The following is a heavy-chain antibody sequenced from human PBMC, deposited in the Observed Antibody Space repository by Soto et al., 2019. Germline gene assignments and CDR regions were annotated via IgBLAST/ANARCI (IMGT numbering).Heavy chain of an antibody. Sequence: SGPTLVNPTHTLTLTCTFSGFSLSTSGVCVSWIRQPPGKALEWLARIDWDDDKYYSTSLKTRLTISKDTSKNQVVLTMTNMDPVDTATYYCARDSVALYYYYYGMDVWGQATTVTVSS. CDR3: ARDSVALYYYYYGMDV. CDR1: GFSLSTSGVC. D-gene: IGHD2-21*01. V-gene: IGHV2-70*11. CDR2: IDWDDDK. J-gene: IGHJ6*02.